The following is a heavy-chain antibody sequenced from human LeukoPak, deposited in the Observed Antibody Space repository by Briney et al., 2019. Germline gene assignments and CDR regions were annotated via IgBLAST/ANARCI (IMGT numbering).Heavy chain of an antibody. CDR3: AKAAGSWYGYFDY. D-gene: IGHD6-13*01. Sequence: PGGSLRLSCSASGFTFSNYAIHWVRQAPGKGLEYVSTISDNGGNTNYADSVKGRFTISRDNSKNTLYLQMSSLRPEDTAVYYCAKAAGSWYGYFDYWGQGTLVTVSS. CDR2: ISDNGGNT. CDR1: GFTFSNYA. V-gene: IGHV3-64D*06. J-gene: IGHJ4*02.